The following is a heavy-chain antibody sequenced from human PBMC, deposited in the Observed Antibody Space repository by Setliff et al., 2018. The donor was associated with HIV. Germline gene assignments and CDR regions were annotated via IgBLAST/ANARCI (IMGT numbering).Heavy chain of an antibody. CDR3: TKGHYTTLG. V-gene: IGHV3-30*04. CDR1: GFTFSSYG. Sequence: PGGSLRLSCAASGFTFSSYGLHWVRQAPGKGLEWVAVISYDGGKKNYADSVSGRFTISKDNARNSLYLQMDSLRVEDTAVYYCTKGHYTTLGWGQGTLVTVSS. J-gene: IGHJ4*02. CDR2: ISYDGGKK. D-gene: IGHD2-2*02.